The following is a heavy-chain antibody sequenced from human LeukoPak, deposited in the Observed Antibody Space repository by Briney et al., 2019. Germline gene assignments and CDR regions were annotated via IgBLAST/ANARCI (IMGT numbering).Heavy chain of an antibody. V-gene: IGHV1-3*01. CDR3: ARGQYCSSTSCLFFDL. Sequence: ASVKVSCKASGYTFTSYAIHWVRQAPGQRLEWMGWINAGNGNSKYPQKFQGRVTITRDTSANTAFMELSSLRSEDTTIYYCARGQYCSSTSCLFFDLWGRGTLVTVSS. CDR2: INAGNGNS. CDR1: GYTFTSYA. J-gene: IGHJ2*01. D-gene: IGHD2-2*01.